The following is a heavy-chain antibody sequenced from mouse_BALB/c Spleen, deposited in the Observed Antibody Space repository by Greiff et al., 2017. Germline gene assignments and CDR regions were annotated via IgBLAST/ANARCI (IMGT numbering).Heavy chain of an antibody. J-gene: IGHJ3*01. D-gene: IGHD1-2*01. Sequence: EVKLMESGGGLVQPGGSLRLSCATSGFTFTDYYMSWVRQPPGKALEWLGFIRNKANGYTTEYSASVKGRFTISRDNSQSILYLQMNTLRAEDSATYYCARDSITTATWFAYWGQGTLVTVSA. V-gene: IGHV7-3*02. CDR3: ARDSITTATWFAY. CDR2: IRNKANGYTT. CDR1: GFTFTDYY.